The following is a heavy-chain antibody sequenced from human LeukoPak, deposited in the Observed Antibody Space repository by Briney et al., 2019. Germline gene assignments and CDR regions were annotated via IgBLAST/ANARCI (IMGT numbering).Heavy chain of an antibody. CDR3: AKVYGGMSVAGTFDH. CDR1: GFTFGNYG. V-gene: IGHV3-23*01. J-gene: IGHJ4*02. Sequence: PGGSLRLSCVASGFTFGNYGMTWVRQAPGKGLEWVSGMSGPGTSTYCADSVKGRFTISRDNSQNTLYLQMSGLRTDDTAIYYCAKVYGGMSVAGTFDHWGQGTLVTVSS. CDR2: MSGPGTST. D-gene: IGHD6-19*01.